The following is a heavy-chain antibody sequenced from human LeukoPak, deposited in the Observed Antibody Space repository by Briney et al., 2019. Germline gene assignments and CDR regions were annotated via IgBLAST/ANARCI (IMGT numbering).Heavy chain of an antibody. D-gene: IGHD5-18*01. CDR2: ISSSGSSV. Sequence: GGSLRLSCAASGFTFSDYYMSWIRQAPGKGLEWISYISSSGSSVNYADSVKGRLTISRDNAKNSLYLKMNSLRADDTAVYYCARGQLWKDDWGQGTLVTVSS. J-gene: IGHJ4*02. V-gene: IGHV3-11*01. CDR1: GFTFSDYY. CDR3: ARGQLWKDD.